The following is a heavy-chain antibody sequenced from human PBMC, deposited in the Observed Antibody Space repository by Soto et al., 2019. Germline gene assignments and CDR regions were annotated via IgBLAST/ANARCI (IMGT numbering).Heavy chain of an antibody. CDR1: GFTFSSYW. Sequence: EVQLVESGGGLVQPGGSLRLSCAASGFTFSSYWMSWVRQAPGKGLEWVANIKQDGSEKYYVDSVKGRFTISRDNAKNSLYLQMNRLSAEDTAVYYCARDSNLGAAFKIMTTVTLDYWGQGTLVTVSS. CDR2: IKQDGSEK. CDR3: ARDSNLGAAFKIMTTVTLDY. D-gene: IGHD4-17*01. V-gene: IGHV3-7*05. J-gene: IGHJ4*02.